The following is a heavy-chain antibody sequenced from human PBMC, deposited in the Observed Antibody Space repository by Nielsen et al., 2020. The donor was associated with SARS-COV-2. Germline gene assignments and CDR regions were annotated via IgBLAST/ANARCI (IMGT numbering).Heavy chain of an antibody. V-gene: IGHV3-48*03. CDR3: ARVEDYYGSGSYTRQNPY. CDR1: GFTFSSYE. CDR2: ISSSGSTI. J-gene: IGHJ4*02. D-gene: IGHD3-10*01. Sequence: GESLKISGAASGFTFSSYEMNWVRQAPGKGLEWVSYISSSGSTIYYADSVKGRFTISRDNAKNSLYLQMNSLRAEDTAVYYCARVEDYYGSGSYTRQNPYWGQGTLVTVSS.